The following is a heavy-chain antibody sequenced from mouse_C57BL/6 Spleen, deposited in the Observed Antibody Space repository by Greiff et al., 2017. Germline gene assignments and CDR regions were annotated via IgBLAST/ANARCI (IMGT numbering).Heavy chain of an antibody. CDR3: ARVYAMDY. J-gene: IGHJ4*01. CDR2: ISSGSSTF. Sequence: EVKVVESGGGLVKPGGSLKLSCAASGFTFSDYGMHWVRQAPEKGLEWVAYISSGSSTFYYADTVKGRFTISRDNAKNTLFLQMTSLRSEDTAMYYCARVYAMDYWGQGTSVTVSS. CDR1: GFTFSDYG. V-gene: IGHV5-17*01.